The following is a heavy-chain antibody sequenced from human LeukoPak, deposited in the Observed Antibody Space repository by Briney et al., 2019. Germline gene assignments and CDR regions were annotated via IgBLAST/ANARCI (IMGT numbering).Heavy chain of an antibody. Sequence: SEPLSLTCTVSGGSVSSSSYHWGWIRQPPGKGLEWIGSVFYSGSTYYNPSLKSRVTMSVDTSKNQFSLKLSSVTAADTAVYYCARADGITFGGAIVDFDYWGQGTLVTVSS. CDR3: ARADGITFGGAIVDFDY. J-gene: IGHJ4*02. CDR1: GGSVSSSSYH. CDR2: VFYSGST. D-gene: IGHD3-16*02. V-gene: IGHV4-39*01.